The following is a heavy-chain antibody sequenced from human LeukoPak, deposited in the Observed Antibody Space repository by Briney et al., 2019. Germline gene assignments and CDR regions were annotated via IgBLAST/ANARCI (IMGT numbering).Heavy chain of an antibody. CDR3: ARGREQLVSYFDY. V-gene: IGHV4-34*01. D-gene: IGHD6-6*01. J-gene: IGHJ4*02. Sequence: PSVTLSLTCAVYGGSFSGYYWSWIRQPPGKGLEWIGEINHSGSTNYNPSLKSRVTISVDTSKNQFSLKLSSVTAADTAVYYCARGREQLVSYFDYWGQGTLVTVSS. CDR2: INHSGST. CDR1: GGSFSGYY.